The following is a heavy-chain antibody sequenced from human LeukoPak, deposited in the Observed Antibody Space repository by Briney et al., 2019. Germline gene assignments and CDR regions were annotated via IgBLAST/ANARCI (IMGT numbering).Heavy chain of an antibody. V-gene: IGHV1-69*13. D-gene: IGHD6-6*01. CDR1: GGTFSSYA. Sequence: SVKVSCKASGGTFSSYAISWVRQAPGQGLEWMGGIIPIFGTANYAQKFQGRVTITADESTSTAYMELSSLRSEDTAVYYCAREGYSSSSELGYWGQGTLVTVSS. J-gene: IGHJ4*02. CDR3: AREGYSSSSELGY. CDR2: IIPIFGTA.